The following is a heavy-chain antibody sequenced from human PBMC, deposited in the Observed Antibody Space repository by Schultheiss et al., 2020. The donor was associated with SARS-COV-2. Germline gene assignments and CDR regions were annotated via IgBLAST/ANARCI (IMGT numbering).Heavy chain of an antibody. CDR3: AKDGSARLTIFGVDQVGYYGMDV. CDR1: GFTFSSYD. V-gene: IGHV3-23*01. Sequence: GGSLRLSCAASGFTFSSYDMHWVRQATGKGLEWVSAISGSGGSTYYADSLKGRFTISRDNSKNTLYLQMNSLRAEDTAVYYCAKDGSARLTIFGVDQVGYYGMDVWGQGTTVTVSS. J-gene: IGHJ6*02. CDR2: ISGSGGST. D-gene: IGHD3-3*01.